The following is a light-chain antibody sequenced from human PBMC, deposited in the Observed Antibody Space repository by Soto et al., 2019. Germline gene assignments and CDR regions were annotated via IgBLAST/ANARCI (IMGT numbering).Light chain of an antibody. J-gene: IGKJ5*01. Sequence: ENVLTQAPGTLSLSPGERATLSCSASQTVSSYLTWYQQRPGQAPRLLIYGASKRATGIPDRFSGSGSGTDFTLTISRLEPEDFALYYCQQYGTSPITFGQGTRLEIK. CDR3: QQYGTSPIT. CDR1: QTVSSY. CDR2: GAS. V-gene: IGKV3-20*01.